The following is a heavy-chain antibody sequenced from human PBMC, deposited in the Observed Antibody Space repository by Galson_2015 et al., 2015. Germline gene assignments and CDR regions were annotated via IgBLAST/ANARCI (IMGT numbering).Heavy chain of an antibody. J-gene: IGHJ4*02. D-gene: IGHD3-10*01. Sequence: MGIIYPGDSDTRYSPSFQGQVTISADKSISTAYLQWSSLKASDTAMYYCARTLRGLRGEFDYWGQGSLVTVSS. CDR2: IYPGDSDT. CDR3: ARTLRGLRGEFDY. V-gene: IGHV5-51*01.